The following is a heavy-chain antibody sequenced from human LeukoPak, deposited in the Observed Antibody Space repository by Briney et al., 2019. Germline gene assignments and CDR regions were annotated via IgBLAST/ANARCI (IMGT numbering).Heavy chain of an antibody. D-gene: IGHD1-26*01. CDR3: ARVPESVGINYFDS. CDR2: INYRGST. Sequence: SETLSLTCAAYGGSFSGNYWSWVRQPPGKGLEWIGEINYRGSTNYNPSLKSRVTISVDTSKNQFSLRVNSVTAADTAVYYCARVPESVGINYFDSWGQGTLVTVSS. CDR1: GGSFSGNY. J-gene: IGHJ4*02. V-gene: IGHV4-34*01.